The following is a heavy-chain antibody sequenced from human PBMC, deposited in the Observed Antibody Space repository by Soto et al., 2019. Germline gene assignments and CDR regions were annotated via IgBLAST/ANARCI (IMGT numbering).Heavy chain of an antibody. CDR3: ARTYSSSSSLYYFYMDV. D-gene: IGHD6-6*01. J-gene: IGHJ6*03. V-gene: IGHV1-18*01. Sequence: QVQLVQSGAEVKKPGASVKVSCNASGYTFASYGLSWVRQAPGQGLEWMGWISAYNGNTNYAQKFQGRVTMTTDTSTSTAYMELRSLRSDDTAVYYCARTYSSSSSLYYFYMDVWGKGTAVTVSS. CDR2: ISAYNGNT. CDR1: GYTFASYG.